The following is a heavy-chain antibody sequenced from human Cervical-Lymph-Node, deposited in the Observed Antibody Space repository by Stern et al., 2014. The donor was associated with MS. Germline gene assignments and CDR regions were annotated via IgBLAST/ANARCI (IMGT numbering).Heavy chain of an antibody. CDR2: ISPSGDT. Sequence: QVQLVESGPGLVKPSETLSLTCAVSGGSISSRYWGWIRQPPGKGLEWIGLISPSGDTKQNPSLKSRVTILLHTTKNQFSLKGPSVTAADTAVYYCARLSTAVDFWGQGTLVTVSS. CDR1: GGSISSRY. J-gene: IGHJ4*02. CDR3: ARLSTAVDF. V-gene: IGHV4-59*08.